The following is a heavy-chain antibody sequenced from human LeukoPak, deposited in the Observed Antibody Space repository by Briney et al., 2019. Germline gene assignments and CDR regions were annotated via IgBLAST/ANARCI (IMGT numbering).Heavy chain of an antibody. V-gene: IGHV4-39*07. CDR3: ARAFWGSHSGVHYYYYMDV. J-gene: IGHJ6*03. CDR2: ISNSGST. CDR1: GGSISSGSYY. Sequence: SETLSLTCTVSGGSISSGSYYWSWIRQPAGKGLEWIGIISNSGSTYYNPSLKSRVTISLETSKNQFFLKVSSVTAADTAVYYCARAFWGSHSGVHYYYYMDVWGKGTTVTVSS. D-gene: IGHD3-16*01.